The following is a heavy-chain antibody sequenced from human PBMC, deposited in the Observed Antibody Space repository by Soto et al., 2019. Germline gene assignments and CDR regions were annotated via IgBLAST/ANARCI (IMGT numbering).Heavy chain of an antibody. Sequence: GGSLRLSCAGSGFTFSGYVMHWVRQAPGKGPEWVALISSDGSSKHYADSVRGRFTISRDNSKNTLYLQMNSLRPEDTAVYNCARGNYGPYFDYWGQGTLVTVSS. CDR1: GFTFSGYV. D-gene: IGHD1-7*01. CDR3: ARGNYGPYFDY. V-gene: IGHV3-30*03. CDR2: ISSDGSSK. J-gene: IGHJ4*02.